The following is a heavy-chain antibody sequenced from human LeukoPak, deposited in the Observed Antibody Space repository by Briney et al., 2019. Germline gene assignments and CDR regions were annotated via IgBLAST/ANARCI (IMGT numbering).Heavy chain of an antibody. CDR3: ARDGSIAAPPEHYYYYLDV. J-gene: IGHJ6*03. Sequence: SETLSLTRTVSGGSISSYYWSWIRQPAGKGLEWIGRIYTSGSTKYNPSLKSRVTMSVDTSKNQFSLKLSSVTAADTAVYYCARDGSIAAPPEHYYYYLDVWGKGTTVTVSS. CDR1: GGSISSYY. V-gene: IGHV4-4*07. CDR2: IYTSGST. D-gene: IGHD6-6*01.